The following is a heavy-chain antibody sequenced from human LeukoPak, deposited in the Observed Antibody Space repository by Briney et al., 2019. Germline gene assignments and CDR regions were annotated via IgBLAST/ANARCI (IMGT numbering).Heavy chain of an antibody. CDR1: GFIFRNYA. CDR2: ISSSGDNT. V-gene: IGHV3-64*01. CDR3: VREERGLAIDY. J-gene: IGHJ4*02. Sequence: GGSLRPSCAASGFIFRNYAMHWVRQAPGKGLEYVSAISSSGDNTYYGNSVRGRFTISRDNSKNTLFLQMGSLRAEDTAVYYCVREERGLAIDYWGQGTLVTVSS. D-gene: IGHD5-12*01.